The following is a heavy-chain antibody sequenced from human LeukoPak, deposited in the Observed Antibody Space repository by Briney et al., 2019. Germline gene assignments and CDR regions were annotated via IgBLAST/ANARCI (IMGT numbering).Heavy chain of an antibody. CDR1: GGSISTYY. CDR3: ARLYYDILTGYFYLDS. D-gene: IGHD3-9*01. V-gene: IGHV4-59*08. J-gene: IGHJ5*01. CDR2: IYYIGNT. Sequence: PSETLSLTCTVSGGSISTYYWSWIRQPPGKGLEWFGYIYYIGNTNYNPSLKSRVTISVDTSKNQFSLKLSSVTAADTAVYYCARLYYDILTGYFYLDSWGQGTLVTVSS.